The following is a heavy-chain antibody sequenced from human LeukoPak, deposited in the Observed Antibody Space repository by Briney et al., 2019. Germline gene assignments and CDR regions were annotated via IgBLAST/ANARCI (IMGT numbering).Heavy chain of an antibody. Sequence: SETLSLTCTVSGGSISSYYWSWIRQPPGKGLEWIGYIYYSGSTNYNPSLKGRVTISVDTSKNQFSLKLSSVTAADTAVYYCARVGTIAADLVDAFDIWGQGTMVTVSS. CDR3: ARVGTIAADLVDAFDI. J-gene: IGHJ3*02. CDR1: GGSISSYY. V-gene: IGHV4-59*08. CDR2: IYYSGST. D-gene: IGHD6-13*01.